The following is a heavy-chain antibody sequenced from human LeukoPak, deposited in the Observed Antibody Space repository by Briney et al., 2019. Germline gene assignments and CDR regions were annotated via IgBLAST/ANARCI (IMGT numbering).Heavy chain of an antibody. Sequence: GGSLRLSCAASGFTFSNYAIHWVRQAPGKRPEWVSVISFNGDTKLYADSVRGRFTISRDNSKNTLYLQMNGLGPEDTAVYYWARQTTGTIKDGVFDIWGLGTLVIVSS. CDR3: ARQTTGTIKDGVFDI. J-gene: IGHJ3*02. CDR2: ISFNGDTK. CDR1: GFTFSNYA. V-gene: IGHV3-30-3*01. D-gene: IGHD1-7*01.